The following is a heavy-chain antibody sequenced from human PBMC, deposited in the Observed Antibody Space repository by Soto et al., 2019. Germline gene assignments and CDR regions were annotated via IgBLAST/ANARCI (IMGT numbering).Heavy chain of an antibody. CDR3: AKGGGNGMDV. Sequence: QVQLVESGGGVVQPGRSLRLSCAASGFTFSSYGMHWVRQAPGKGLEWVAVISYDGSNKYYADSVKGRFTISRDNSKNTLYLKMNSLRAEDTAVDYCAKGGGNGMDVWGQGTTVTVSS. CDR2: ISYDGSNK. CDR1: GFTFSSYG. V-gene: IGHV3-30*18. J-gene: IGHJ6*02. D-gene: IGHD3-16*01.